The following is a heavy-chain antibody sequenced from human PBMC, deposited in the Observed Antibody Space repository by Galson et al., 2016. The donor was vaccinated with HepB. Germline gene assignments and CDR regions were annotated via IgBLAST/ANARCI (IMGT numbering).Heavy chain of an antibody. CDR3: ATDHGPSGWLY. CDR1: GFTVSSHY. J-gene: IGHJ4*02. Sequence: SLRLSCAAPGFTVSSHYMGWVRQAPGKGLEWVSTIYPGGETHYADSLKGRFTISRDNSKNMFYLQMNSLRAEDTAVYYCATDHGPSGWLYWGQGTLVIVSS. CDR2: IYPGGET. D-gene: IGHD6-19*01. V-gene: IGHV3-53*01.